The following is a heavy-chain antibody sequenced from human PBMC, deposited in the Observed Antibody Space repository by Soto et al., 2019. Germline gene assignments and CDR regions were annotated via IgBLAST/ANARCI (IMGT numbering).Heavy chain of an antibody. V-gene: IGHV4-59*01. CDR3: ARDLWGYCGTDCYPLDV. J-gene: IGHJ6*02. CDR1: GGSISGYY. CDR2: MYNTGST. D-gene: IGHD2-21*02. Sequence: PSETLSLTCTVSGGSISGYYWSWIRQPPGKGLEWIGYMYNTGSTVYNPSFKSRVTISVDTSKSQPSLRLNSVTAADTAVYYCARDLWGYCGTDCYPLDVWGQGTTVTVSS.